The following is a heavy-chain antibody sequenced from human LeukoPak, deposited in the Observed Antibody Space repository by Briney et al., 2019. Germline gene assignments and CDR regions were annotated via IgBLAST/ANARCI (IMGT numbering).Heavy chain of an antibody. CDR2: INPNSGGT. CDR3: VPYTYYYDSSGYYYFDY. J-gene: IGHJ4*02. Sequence: ASVKVSCKTSGYTFTDYYMHWVRQAPGQGLEWMGWINPNSGGTNYAQKFQGRVTMTRDTSISTAYMELSRLRSDDTAVYYCVPYTYYYDSSGYYYFDYWGQGTLVTVSS. CDR1: GYTFTDYY. D-gene: IGHD3-22*01. V-gene: IGHV1-2*02.